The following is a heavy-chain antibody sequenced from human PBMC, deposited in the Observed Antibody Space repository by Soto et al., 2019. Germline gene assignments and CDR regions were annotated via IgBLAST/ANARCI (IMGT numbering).Heavy chain of an antibody. CDR1: GYSFTSYW. V-gene: IGHV5-51*01. CDR2: IYPGDSDT. CDR3: ARQSTAKFYYGMDX. Sequence: GESLKISCKGSGYSFTSYWIGWVRRMPGKGMELMAIIYPGDSDTRYSPSFQGQVTISADKSIITAYLQWSSLKASDTAMYYCARQSTAKFYYGMDXWGQVTTFTVS. J-gene: IGHJ6*02. D-gene: IGHD5-18*01.